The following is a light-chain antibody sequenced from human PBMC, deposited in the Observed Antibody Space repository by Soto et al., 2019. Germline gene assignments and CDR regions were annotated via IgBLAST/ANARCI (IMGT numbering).Light chain of an antibody. CDR3: QQHSNRPLT. Sequence: EIVLIQSPATLSLSPGERATLSCRASQSVSSSLAWYQQNPGQAPRLLIFDASNRATGIPVRFSGSWSGTDFTLTISSTEPDDFTVYYCQQHSNRPLTFGEGTRVEIK. CDR1: QSVSSS. J-gene: IGKJ4*01. CDR2: DAS. V-gene: IGKV3-11*01.